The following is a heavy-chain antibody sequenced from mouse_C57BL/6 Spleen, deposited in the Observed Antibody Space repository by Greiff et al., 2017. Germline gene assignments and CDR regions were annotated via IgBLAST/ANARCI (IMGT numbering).Heavy chain of an antibody. CDR1: GYTFTDYE. Sequence: LQQSGAELVRPGASVTLSCKASGYTFTDYEMHWVKQTPVHGLEWIGAIDPETGGTAYNQKFKGKAILTADKSSSTAYMELRSLTSGDSAVYYCTRGDYWGQSTTLTVSS. CDR3: TRGDY. V-gene: IGHV1-15*01. J-gene: IGHJ2*01. CDR2: IDPETGGT.